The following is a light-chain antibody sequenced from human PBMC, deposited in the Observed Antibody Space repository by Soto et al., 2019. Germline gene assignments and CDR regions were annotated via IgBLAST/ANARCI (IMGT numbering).Light chain of an antibody. V-gene: IGLV2-8*01. CDR3: RSYVRSYNYV. Sequence: QSVLTQPPSASGSPGQSVTISFTGTSSDVGGYNYVSCYQQYPGRAPKLMIYEVNKRPSGVPDRFSGSKSDNTASLTVSGLQAADEADYYCRSYVRSYNYVFGTGNKVTVL. J-gene: IGLJ1*01. CDR2: EVN. CDR1: SSDVGGYNY.